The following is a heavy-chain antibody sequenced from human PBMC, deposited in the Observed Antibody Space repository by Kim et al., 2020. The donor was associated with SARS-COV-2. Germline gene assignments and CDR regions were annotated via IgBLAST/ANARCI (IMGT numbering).Heavy chain of an antibody. Sequence: ASVKVSCKASGYTFTGYYMHWVRQAPGQGLEWMGWINPNSGGTNYAQKFQGWVTMTRDTSISTAYMELSRLRSDDTAVYYCARGSAAGYYYYGMDVWGQGTTVTVSS. J-gene: IGHJ6*02. CDR3: ARGSAAGYYYYGMDV. V-gene: IGHV1-2*04. CDR1: GYTFTGYY. D-gene: IGHD6-13*01. CDR2: INPNSGGT.